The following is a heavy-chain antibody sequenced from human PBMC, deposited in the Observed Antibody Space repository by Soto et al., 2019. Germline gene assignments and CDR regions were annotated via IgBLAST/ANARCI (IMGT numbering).Heavy chain of an antibody. Sequence: EVQLVESGGGLVKPGGSLRLSCAASGFTFSAYSMNWVRQAPGKGLEWVSSFNSRGSYADSVKGRFTISRDNANNSLYLQMSSLRADDTAVYYCARDPGNCSGVSCYSQYFDLWGRGTLVTVSS. CDR2: FNSRGS. D-gene: IGHD2-15*01. V-gene: IGHV3-21*01. CDR3: ARDPGNCSGVSCYSQYFDL. J-gene: IGHJ2*01. CDR1: GFTFSAYS.